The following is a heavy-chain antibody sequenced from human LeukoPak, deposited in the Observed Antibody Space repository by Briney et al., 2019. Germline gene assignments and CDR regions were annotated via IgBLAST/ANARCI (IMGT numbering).Heavy chain of an antibody. CDR2: IRSTGRI. CDR3: ARMATIGGNGYHFDL. J-gene: IGHJ4*02. V-gene: IGHV4-59*01. Sequence: PSETLSLTCLVSGASISGYYWNWIRQSAGKGLEHIANIRSTGRIYYNPSLTSRGTISIETSKNQFSPCLTSVTAPATAVYYCARMATIGGNGYHFDLWGQGTLVTVSS. CDR1: GASISGYY. D-gene: IGHD5-24*01.